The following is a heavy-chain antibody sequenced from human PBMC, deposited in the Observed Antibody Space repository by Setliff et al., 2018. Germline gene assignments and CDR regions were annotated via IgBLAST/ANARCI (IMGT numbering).Heavy chain of an antibody. V-gene: IGHV3-23*01. CDR2: VSVSGDNT. CDR3: AGQGPIFGSGLIPGFDQ. Sequence: GGSLRLSCVASGLTFSSYAMSWVRQAPGKGLEWVSTVSVSGDNTYYTDSVKGRFTTSRDNSKNTLSLQMSSLRTEDTAIYFCAGQGPIFGSGLIPGFDQWGQGTMVTVSS. CDR1: GLTFSSYA. D-gene: IGHD3-3*01. J-gene: IGHJ4*02.